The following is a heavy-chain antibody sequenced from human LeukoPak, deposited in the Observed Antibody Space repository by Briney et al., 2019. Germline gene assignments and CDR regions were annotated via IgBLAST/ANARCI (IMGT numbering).Heavy chain of an antibody. V-gene: IGHV3-23*01. Sequence: GGTLRLSCAASEFTFSSYGMSWVRQAPGKGLEWVSSISGSGSSTYYADSVKGRFTISRDNSKNTLYLQMNSLRAEDTAVYYCAKLGGSYYDYWGQGTLDTVSS. D-gene: IGHD3-10*01. CDR1: EFTFSSYG. J-gene: IGHJ4*02. CDR2: ISGSGSST. CDR3: AKLGGSYYDY.